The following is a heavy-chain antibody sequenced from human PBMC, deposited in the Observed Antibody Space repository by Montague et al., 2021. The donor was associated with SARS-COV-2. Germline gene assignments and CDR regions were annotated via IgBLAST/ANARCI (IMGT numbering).Heavy chain of an antibody. D-gene: IGHD3-3*01. CDR2: IEDSGDTT. Sequence: LSLSFSASGFIFNNYAMAWVRQSPGRGLEWVSIIEDSGDTTFYADSVRGRFTTSRDNSKNTLYLQMDILRAEDTALYYCAKDIYGDSGGYYAPSFDSWGQGTLVTVSS. V-gene: IGHV3-23*01. J-gene: IGHJ4*02. CDR3: AKDIYGDSGGYYAPSFDS. CDR1: GFIFNNYA.